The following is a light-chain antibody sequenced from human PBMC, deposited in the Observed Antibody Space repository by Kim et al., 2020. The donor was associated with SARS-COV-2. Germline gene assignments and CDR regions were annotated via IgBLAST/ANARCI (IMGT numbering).Light chain of an antibody. CDR2: DAS. CDR3: QQYDDFLRGT. Sequence: IQMTQSPSSLPASVGDRVSITCQASHDIGTSLNWYHHKFGEPPNLLIYDASNLETGVPSRFSGSGFGTDFTLTISSLQPEDVGTYYCQQYDDFLRGTFGGGTKVDIK. V-gene: IGKV1-33*01. J-gene: IGKJ4*01. CDR1: HDIGTS.